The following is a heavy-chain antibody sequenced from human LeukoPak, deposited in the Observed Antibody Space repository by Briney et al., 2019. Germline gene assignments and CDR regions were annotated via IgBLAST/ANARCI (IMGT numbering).Heavy chain of an antibody. CDR1: GFTFSNYA. D-gene: IGHD2-2*02. V-gene: IGHV3-23*01. CDR3: AEMSSTSCYSYFDY. CDR2: ISGTGGRT. Sequence: GGSLRLSCTASGFTFSNYAMTWVRQAPGKGLEWVSSISGTGGRTYSADSVKGRFTISRDNSKNTLYLQMKNLRVEHTAVYYCAEMSSTSCYSYFDYWGQGTLVTVSS. J-gene: IGHJ4*02.